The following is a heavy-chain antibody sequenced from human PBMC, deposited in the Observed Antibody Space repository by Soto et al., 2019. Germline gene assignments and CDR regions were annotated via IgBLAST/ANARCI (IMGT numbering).Heavy chain of an antibody. CDR3: AREERLRYGNWFDP. CDR2: IYYSGST. D-gene: IGHD5-12*01. V-gene: IGHV4-59*06. Sequence: SETLSLTCTVSGGSISSYYWSWIRQPAGKGLEWIGYIYYSGSTYYNPSLKSRVTISVDTSKNQFSLKLSSVTAADTAVYYCAREERLRYGNWFDPWGQGTLVTVSS. J-gene: IGHJ5*02. CDR1: GGSISSYY.